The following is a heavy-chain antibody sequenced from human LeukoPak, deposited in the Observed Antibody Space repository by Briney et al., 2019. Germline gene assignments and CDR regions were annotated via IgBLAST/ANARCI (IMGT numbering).Heavy chain of an antibody. CDR1: GYTFTSYD. Sequence: GASVTVSCKASGYTFTSYDINWVRQAAGQGLESMGGMNPNSGSTGYAQKFQGRVTITRNTSISTAYMELSGLRSEDTAVYYCARGRSTGYPYYFEYWGQGTLVTVSS. V-gene: IGHV1-8*03. D-gene: IGHD5-12*01. J-gene: IGHJ4*02. CDR3: ARGRSTGYPYYFEY. CDR2: MNPNSGST.